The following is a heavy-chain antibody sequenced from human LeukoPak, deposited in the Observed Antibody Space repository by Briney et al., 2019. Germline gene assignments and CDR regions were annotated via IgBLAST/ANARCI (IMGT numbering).Heavy chain of an antibody. V-gene: IGHV4-30-2*01. CDR2: IYHSGST. CDR3: ARVVVVPAAIARFDP. Sequence: SETLSLICTVSGGSISSGGYYWSWIRQPPGKGLEWIGYIYHSGSTYYNPSLKSRVTISVDRSKNQFSLKLSSVTAADTAVYYCARVVVVPAAIARFDPWGQGTLVTVSS. J-gene: IGHJ5*02. CDR1: GGSISSGGYY. D-gene: IGHD2-2*01.